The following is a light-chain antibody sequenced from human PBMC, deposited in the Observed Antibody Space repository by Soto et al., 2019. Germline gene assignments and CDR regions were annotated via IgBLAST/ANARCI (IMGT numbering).Light chain of an antibody. J-gene: IGLJ2*01. CDR1: SSNIGSNP. CDR2: RND. Sequence: QAVVTQPPSASGAHGQRVTISCSGSSSNIGSNPVYWYQHLPPTSPKLLIYRNDQRQSGVPDRFSGSKSGTSASLAISGLRPEYEADYFCSTWDDSLRGVLIGGGTKLTVL. V-gene: IGLV1-47*01. CDR3: STWDDSLRGVL.